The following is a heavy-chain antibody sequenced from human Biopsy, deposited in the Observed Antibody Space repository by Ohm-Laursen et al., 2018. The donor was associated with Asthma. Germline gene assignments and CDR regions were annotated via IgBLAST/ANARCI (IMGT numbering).Heavy chain of an antibody. D-gene: IGHD1-26*01. CDR1: GFTFGDYW. V-gene: IGHV3-7*01. CDR2: IKHDGTEK. J-gene: IGHJ3*02. CDR3: ARYQWELLRGAAFDI. Sequence: SLRLSCTASGFTFGDYWMSWVRQVPGKGLEWVANIKHDGTEKNHVDSLKGRFTISRDNAKNSLYLQMNSLRAEDTAVYYCARYQWELLRGAAFDIWGQGTMVTVAS.